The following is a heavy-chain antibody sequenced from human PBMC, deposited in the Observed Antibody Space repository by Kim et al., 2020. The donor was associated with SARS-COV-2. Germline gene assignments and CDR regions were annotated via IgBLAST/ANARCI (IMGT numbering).Heavy chain of an antibody. CDR2: IYSGDKT. CDR3: ATNLAAAGVV. J-gene: IGHJ4*02. CDR1: GLTVSSNY. Sequence: GGSLRLSCAASGLTVSSNYMSWLRQAPGKGLEWPSVIYSGDKTYYVESVKGRLTISRDNTKNTLYLQMSSLRVEDTAVYYCATNLAAAGVVWGQGTLVTV. V-gene: IGHV3-66*01. D-gene: IGHD6-25*01.